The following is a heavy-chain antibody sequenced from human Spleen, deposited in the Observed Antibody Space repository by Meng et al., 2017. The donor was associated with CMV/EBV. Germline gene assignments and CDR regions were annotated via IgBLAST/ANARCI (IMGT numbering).Heavy chain of an antibody. V-gene: IGHV1-46*01. Sequence: SCKASGYTFTDYDMHWARQAPGQGLEWMGIINPSGGRTTYVQKFQGRVTMTRDTSTSTVYMELTSLRSDDTAVYYCARRGGVEWLLSFWGQGTLVTSPQ. CDR2: INPSGGRT. CDR3: ARRGGVEWLLSF. J-gene: IGHJ4*02. CDR1: GYTFTDYD. D-gene: IGHD3-3*01.